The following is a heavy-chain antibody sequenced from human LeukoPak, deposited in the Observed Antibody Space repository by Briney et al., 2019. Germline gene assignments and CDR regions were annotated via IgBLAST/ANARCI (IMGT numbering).Heavy chain of an antibody. D-gene: IGHD3-22*01. CDR3: ARAIPAHSSDYLLNDY. V-gene: IGHV1-18*01. CDR2: INTYNGNT. Sequence: ASVKVSCKASGYTFTSYGIGWVRQAPGQGLEWMGWINTYNGNTNYAQKLQGRVTMTTDTSTSTAYMELRSLRSDDTAVYYCARAIPAHSSDYLLNDYWGQGTLVTVSS. CDR1: GYTFTSYG. J-gene: IGHJ4*02.